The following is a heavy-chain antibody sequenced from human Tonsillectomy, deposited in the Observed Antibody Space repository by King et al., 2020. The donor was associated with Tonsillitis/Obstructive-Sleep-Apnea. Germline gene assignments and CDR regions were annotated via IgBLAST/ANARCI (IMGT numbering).Heavy chain of an antibody. CDR1: GFTFSSYG. CDR3: ARDGEMATISYYYYYMDV. CDR2: IWYDGSNK. V-gene: IGHV3-33*01. D-gene: IGHD5-24*01. Sequence: VQLVESGGGVVQPGRSLRLSCAASGFTFSSYGMHWVRQAPGKGLEWVAVIWYDGSNKYYADSVKGRFTISRENSKNTLYLQMNSLRAEDTAVYYCARDGEMATISYYYYYMDVWGKGTTVTVSS. J-gene: IGHJ6*03.